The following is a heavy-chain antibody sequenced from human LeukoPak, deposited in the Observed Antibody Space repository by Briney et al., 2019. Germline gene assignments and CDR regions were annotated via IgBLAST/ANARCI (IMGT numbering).Heavy chain of an antibody. CDR3: ARGQDYYGSGRYGMDV. CDR1: GFTFSSYG. CDR2: IWYDGSNK. Sequence: PGRSLRLSCAASGFTFSSYGMHWVRQAPGKGLEWVAVIWYDGSNKYYADSVKGRFTISRDNSKNTLYLQMNSLRAEDTAVYYCARGQDYYGSGRYGMDVWGQGTTVTVSS. D-gene: IGHD3-10*01. V-gene: IGHV3-33*01. J-gene: IGHJ6*02.